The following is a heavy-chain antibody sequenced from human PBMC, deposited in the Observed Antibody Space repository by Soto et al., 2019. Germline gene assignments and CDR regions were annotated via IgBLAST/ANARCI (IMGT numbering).Heavy chain of an antibody. D-gene: IGHD4-4*01. J-gene: IGHJ6*02. Sequence: SETLSLTCTVSGCSISSYYWSWIRQPPGKGLEWIGYIYYSGSTSYNPSLKSRVTISVDTSKNQFSLKLSSVTAADTAVYYCARECVSSTDKYYGMDGWAQGTTVTVAS. CDR2: IYYSGST. V-gene: IGHV4-59*01. CDR1: GCSISSYY. CDR3: ARECVSSTDKYYGMDG.